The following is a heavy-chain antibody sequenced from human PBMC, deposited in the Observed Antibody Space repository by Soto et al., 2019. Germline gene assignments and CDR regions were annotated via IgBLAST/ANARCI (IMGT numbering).Heavy chain of an antibody. CDR1: GGSISSSSYY. Sequence: SETLSLTCTVSGGSISSSSYYWGWIRQPPGKGLEWIGSIYYSGSTYYNPSLKSRVTISVDTSKNQFSLKLSSVTAADTAVYYCAGRASSSLWDYYYYYYMDVWGKGTTVTVSS. CDR3: AGRASSSLWDYYYYYYMDV. V-gene: IGHV4-39*07. CDR2: IYYSGST. J-gene: IGHJ6*03. D-gene: IGHD6-13*01.